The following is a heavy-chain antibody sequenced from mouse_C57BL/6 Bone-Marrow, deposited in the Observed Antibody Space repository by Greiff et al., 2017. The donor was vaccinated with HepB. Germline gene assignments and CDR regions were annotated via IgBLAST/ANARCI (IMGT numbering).Heavy chain of an antibody. J-gene: IGHJ4*01. V-gene: IGHV1-19*01. CDR3: ARKYLAH. CDR2: INPYNGGT. D-gene: IGHD5-1-1*01. Sequence: FHLRHSDPWLVKPGASLRISFRASESPFTNSYMNGLKQSHGKGLGWIGVINPYNGGTSYNQKFKGKATLTVDKSSSTAYMELNSLTSEDSAVYYCARKYLAHWGQGTSVTVSS. CDR1: ESPFTNSY.